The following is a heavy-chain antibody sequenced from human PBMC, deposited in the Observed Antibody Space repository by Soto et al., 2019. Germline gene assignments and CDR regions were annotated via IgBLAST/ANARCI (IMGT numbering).Heavy chain of an antibody. J-gene: IGHJ6*03. CDR3: AREGYCSSTGCYAYYYSSMDV. CDR1: GFTFSSYA. Sequence: PGGSLRLSCAASGFTFSSYAMSWVRLAPGKGLEWVSDISSSGSTIYYADSVKGRFTISRDNAKNTLYLQMNSLRAEDTAVYYCAREGYCSSTGCYAYYYSSMDVWGKGTTVTVSS. CDR2: ISSSGSTI. D-gene: IGHD2-2*01. V-gene: IGHV3-48*04.